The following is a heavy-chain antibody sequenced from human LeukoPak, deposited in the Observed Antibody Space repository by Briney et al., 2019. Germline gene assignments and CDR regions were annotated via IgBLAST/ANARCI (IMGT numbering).Heavy chain of an antibody. Sequence: SETLSLTCTVSGGSISSGSYYWSWIRQPAGKGLEWIGRIYTSGSTNYNPSLKSRVTISVDTSKNQFSLKLSSVTAADTAVYYCARDFQDYYDSSGQDAFDIWGQGTMVTVSS. CDR3: ARDFQDYYDSSGQDAFDI. V-gene: IGHV4-61*02. J-gene: IGHJ3*02. CDR2: IYTSGST. D-gene: IGHD3-22*01. CDR1: GGSISSGSYY.